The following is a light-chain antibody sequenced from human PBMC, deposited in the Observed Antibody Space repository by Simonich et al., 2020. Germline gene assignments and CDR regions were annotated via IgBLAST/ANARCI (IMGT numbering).Light chain of an antibody. Sequence: DIVMTQSPDSLAVSLGERATINCKSSQRVLYSSNNKNYLAWYQQKPGQPPKLLIYWASTRESGVPDRFSGSGSGTDFTLTISGLQAEDVAVYYCQQYYSTPFTFGPGTKVDI. CDR2: WAS. J-gene: IGKJ3*01. CDR1: QRVLYSSNNKNY. V-gene: IGKV4-1*01. CDR3: QQYYSTPFT.